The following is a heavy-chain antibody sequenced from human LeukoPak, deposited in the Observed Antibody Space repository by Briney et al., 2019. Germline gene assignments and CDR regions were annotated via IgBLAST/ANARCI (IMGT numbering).Heavy chain of an antibody. CDR2: FDYSGST. CDR3: ARHGSAGTA. D-gene: IGHD6-13*01. CDR1: GGSIRGTSYY. V-gene: IGHV4-39*01. J-gene: IGHJ5*02. Sequence: SETLSLTCTVSGGSIRGTSYYWGWIRRPPGKGLEWIGSFDYSGSTYYNASLNSRVTISIDTANKQCSLKLTSVVAADTAVYYCARHGSAGTAWGQGTQVTVSS.